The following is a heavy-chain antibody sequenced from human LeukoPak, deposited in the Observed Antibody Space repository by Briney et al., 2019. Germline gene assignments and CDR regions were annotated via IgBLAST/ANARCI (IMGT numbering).Heavy chain of an antibody. CDR2: ISDSGSST. CDR3: AKVSHSSGWYRMARDAFDI. D-gene: IGHD6-19*01. Sequence: PGGSLRLSCAASGFTFSRSVMTWVRQAPGKGMEWVSSISDSGSSTYYADSVKGRFTISRDNSKNTLYLQMNSLRAEDTAVYYCAKVSHSSGWYRMARDAFDIWGQGTMVTVSS. J-gene: IGHJ3*02. V-gene: IGHV3-23*01. CDR1: GFTFSRSV.